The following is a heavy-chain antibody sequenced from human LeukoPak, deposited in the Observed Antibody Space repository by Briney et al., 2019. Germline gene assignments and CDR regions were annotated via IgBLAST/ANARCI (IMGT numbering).Heavy chain of an antibody. CDR1: GGSISGSSYF. CDR3: AILKEGIDY. D-gene: IGHD3-10*01. CDR2: IYYSGNT. V-gene: IGHV4-39*01. J-gene: IGHJ4*02. Sequence: SETLSLTCAACGGSISGSSYFWGWIRQPPGKRLEWIGSIYYSGNTYYNPSLKSRVTISVDTSKNQFSLKLSSAPAADTAVNYLAILKEGIDYWGQGTLVTVSS.